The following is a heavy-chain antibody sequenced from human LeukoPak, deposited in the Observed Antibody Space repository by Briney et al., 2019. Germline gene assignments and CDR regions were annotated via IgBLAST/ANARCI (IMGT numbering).Heavy chain of an antibody. J-gene: IGHJ4*02. CDR3: ARDKEDYGDDPFDY. V-gene: IGHV1-18*01. CDR2: ISAYNGNT. Sequence: ASVKVSCKASGYTFTSYGISWVRQAPGQGLEWMGWISAYNGNTNYAQKLQGRVTMTTDTSTSTAYMELRSLRSDDTAVYYCARDKEDYGDDPFDYWGQGTLVTVSS. D-gene: IGHD4-17*01. CDR1: GYTFTSYG.